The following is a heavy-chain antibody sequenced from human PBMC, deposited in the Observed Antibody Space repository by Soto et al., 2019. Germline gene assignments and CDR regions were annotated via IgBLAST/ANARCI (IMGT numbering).Heavy chain of an antibody. V-gene: IGHV1-8*02. J-gene: IGHJ5*02. CDR1: GYTFTAYY. CDR2: MNPGSGNT. CDR3: ARMASSGSLNWFDP. D-gene: IGHD3-10*01. Sequence: ASVKVSCKASGYTFTAYYIHWVRQAPGQGLEWMGWMNPGSGNTGYAHKFQGRVTMTRNISISTSCMELSRLGSDDTAIYYCARMASSGSLNWFDPWGQGTLVTVSS.